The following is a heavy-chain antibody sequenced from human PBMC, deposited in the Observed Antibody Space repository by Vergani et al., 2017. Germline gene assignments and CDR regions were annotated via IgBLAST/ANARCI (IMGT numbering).Heavy chain of an antibody. D-gene: IGHD1-14*01. CDR2: INPSGGST. CDR1: GSPFTSYY. Sequence: QVQLVKSGAAVKKPGASLKVSCKASGSPFTSYYMHWVGKAPGQGLGWMGIINPSGGSTSYAQKFQGRVTMTRDTSTSTVYMELSSLRSEDTAVYYCSRVGYKGATPGDYWGQGTLVTVSS. J-gene: IGHJ4*02. CDR3: SRVGYKGATPGDY. V-gene: IGHV1-46*01.